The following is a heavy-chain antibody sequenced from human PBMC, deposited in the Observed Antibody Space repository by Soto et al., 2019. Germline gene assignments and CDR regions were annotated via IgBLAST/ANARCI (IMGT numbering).Heavy chain of an antibody. D-gene: IGHD4-4*01. Sequence: QVQLVQSGAEVKKPGASVKVSCKASGYTFTSYAMHWVRQAPGQRLEGMGWINAGIGNTKYSQKFQGRVSITRDTSASSACTEQSSLRSEGTAVSYCSRQPRGSGESTVTTITSWFDPWGQGTLVTVSS. CDR3: SRQPRGSGESTVTTITSWFDP. CDR2: INAGIGNT. V-gene: IGHV1-3*01. J-gene: IGHJ5*02. CDR1: GYTFTSYA.